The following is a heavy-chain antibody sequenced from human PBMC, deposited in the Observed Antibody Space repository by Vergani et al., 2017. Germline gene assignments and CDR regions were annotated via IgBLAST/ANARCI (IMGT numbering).Heavy chain of an antibody. V-gene: IGHV4-30-4*08. D-gene: IGHD2/OR15-2a*01. J-gene: IGHJ5*02. CDR3: ARGETTYRWLDP. CDR2: IYYLGTT. CDR1: GGSISSGDHN. Sequence: QVQLQQWGAGLLKPSQTLSLTCSISGGSISSGDHNWSWVRQPPGKGLQWIGHIYYLGTTYYSPSLESRATISVDTSKNQFSLTLTSVTAADTAVYWCARGETTYRWLDPWGQGTLVTVSS.